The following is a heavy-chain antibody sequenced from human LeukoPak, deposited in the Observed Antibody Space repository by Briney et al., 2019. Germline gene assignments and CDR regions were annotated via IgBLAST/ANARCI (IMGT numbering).Heavy chain of an antibody. D-gene: IGHD6-13*01. CDR1: GGSFSGYY. Sequence: SSETLSLTCAVYGGSFSGYYWSWIRQPPGKGLEWIGEINHSGSTNYNPSLKSRVTISVDTSKNQFSLKLSSVTAADTAVYYCARGGRRGIAAAGTGGRNNWFDPWGQGTLVTVSS. CDR3: ARGGRRGIAAAGTGGRNNWFDP. J-gene: IGHJ5*02. CDR2: INHSGST. V-gene: IGHV4-34*01.